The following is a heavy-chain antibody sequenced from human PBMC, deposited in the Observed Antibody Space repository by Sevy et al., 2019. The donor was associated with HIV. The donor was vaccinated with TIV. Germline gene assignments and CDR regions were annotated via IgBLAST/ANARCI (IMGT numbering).Heavy chain of an antibody. CDR2: IKQDGSEK. J-gene: IGHJ4*02. V-gene: IGHV3-7*01. D-gene: IGHD3-22*01. Sequence: GGSLRLSCAASGFTFSRYWMTWVRQTPGKGLEWVANIKQDGSEKYYVDSVKGRFTISRDNAKNSLYLQMNSLRAEDTAVYYCARLRDDSSGYHLDYWGQGTLVTVPQ. CDR3: ARLRDDSSGYHLDY. CDR1: GFTFSRYW.